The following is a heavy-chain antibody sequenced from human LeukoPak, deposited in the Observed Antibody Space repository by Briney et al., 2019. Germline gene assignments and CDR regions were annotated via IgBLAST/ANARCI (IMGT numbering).Heavy chain of an antibody. Sequence: VASVKVSCKASGGTFSSYAISWVRQAPGQGLEWMGAIIPIFGTANYAQKFQGRVTITADKSTSTAYMELSSLRSEDTAVYYCASYAPGYSSGWDHSLDYWGQGTLVTVSS. J-gene: IGHJ4*02. CDR2: IIPIFGTA. D-gene: IGHD6-19*01. V-gene: IGHV1-69*06. CDR1: GGTFSSYA. CDR3: ASYAPGYSSGWDHSLDY.